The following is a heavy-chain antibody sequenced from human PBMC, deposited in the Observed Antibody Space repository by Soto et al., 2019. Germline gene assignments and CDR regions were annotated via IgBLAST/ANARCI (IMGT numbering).Heavy chain of an antibody. J-gene: IGHJ6*02. D-gene: IGHD1-7*01. CDR1: GYTFTSYG. Sequence: GASVKVSCKASGYTFTSYGISWVRQAPGQGLEWMGWLSAYNGNTNYAQKLQGRVTMTTDTSTSTAYMELRSLRSDDTAVYYCARVITGTTFYYYYGMAVWGQGTTVTVSS. CDR3: ARVITGTTFYYYYGMAV. V-gene: IGHV1-18*01. CDR2: LSAYNGNT.